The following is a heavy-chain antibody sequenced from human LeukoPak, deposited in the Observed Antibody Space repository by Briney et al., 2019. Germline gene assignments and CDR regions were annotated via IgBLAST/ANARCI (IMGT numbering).Heavy chain of an antibody. Sequence: PGGSLRLSCAASGFTVSSNYMSWVRQAPGKGLEWVSVIYSGGSTYYADSVKGRFTISRDNAKNSLYLQMNSLRAEDTAVYYCASYCSSTSCPTTSFDYWGQGTLVTVSS. CDR3: ASYCSSTSCPTTSFDY. J-gene: IGHJ4*02. CDR1: GFTVSSNY. D-gene: IGHD2-2*01. V-gene: IGHV3-66*01. CDR2: IYSGGST.